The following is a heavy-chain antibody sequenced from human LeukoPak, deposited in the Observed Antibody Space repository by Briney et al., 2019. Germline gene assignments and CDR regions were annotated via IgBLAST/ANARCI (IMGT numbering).Heavy chain of an antibody. Sequence: PGRSLRLSCAASGFTFGSYAMHWVRQAPGKGLEWVAVISHDGGNKYNADSVKGRFTISRDNSKNTLYLQMNSLRTEDTAVYYCARASYHYDSSDSKGAFDIWGQGTMVTVSS. CDR3: ARASYHYDSSDSKGAFDI. CDR2: ISHDGGNK. V-gene: IGHV3-30-3*01. CDR1: GFTFGSYA. D-gene: IGHD3-22*01. J-gene: IGHJ3*02.